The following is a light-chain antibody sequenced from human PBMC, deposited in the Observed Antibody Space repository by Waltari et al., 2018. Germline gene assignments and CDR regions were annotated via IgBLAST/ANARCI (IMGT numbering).Light chain of an antibody. CDR2: RNN. Sequence: QSVLTQPPSASGTPGQRVTISCSGSSSNIGSNYVYWYPQLPGTAPKLRIYRNNQRPSGVPDLFSGSKSGTSASLAISGLRSEDEADYYCAAWDDSLSGRGVFGGGTKLTVL. CDR3: AAWDDSLSGRGV. J-gene: IGLJ2*01. CDR1: SSNIGSNY. V-gene: IGLV1-47*01.